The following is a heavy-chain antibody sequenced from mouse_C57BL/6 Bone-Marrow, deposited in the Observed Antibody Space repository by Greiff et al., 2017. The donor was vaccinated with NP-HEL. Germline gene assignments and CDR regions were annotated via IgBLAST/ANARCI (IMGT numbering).Heavy chain of an antibody. CDR1: GFSLTSYA. V-gene: IGHV2-9-1*01. D-gene: IGHD1-1*01. J-gene: IGHJ3*01. Sequence: VQLQQSGPGLVAPSQSLSITCTVSGFSLTSYAISWVRQPPGKGLEWLGVIWTGGGTNYNSALKSRLSISKDNSKSQVFLKMNSLQTDDTARYYCARKERENYYGSSLFAYWGQGTLVTVSA. CDR3: ARKERENYYGSSLFAY. CDR2: IWTGGGT.